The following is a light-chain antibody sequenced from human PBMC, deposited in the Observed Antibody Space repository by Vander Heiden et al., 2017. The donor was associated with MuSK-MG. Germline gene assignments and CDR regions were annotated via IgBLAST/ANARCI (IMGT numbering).Light chain of an antibody. CDR2: EVS. CDR3: SSYAGSLVV. Sequence: QSALTQPPSASGSPGQSVTISCTGPSSDVGTYNYVSWYQQHPGKVPKLMIYEVSKRPSGVPDRFSGSKSGNTASLTVSGLQAEDEADYYCSSYAGSLVVFGGGTKVTVL. V-gene: IGLV2-8*01. J-gene: IGLJ2*01. CDR1: SSDVGTYNY.